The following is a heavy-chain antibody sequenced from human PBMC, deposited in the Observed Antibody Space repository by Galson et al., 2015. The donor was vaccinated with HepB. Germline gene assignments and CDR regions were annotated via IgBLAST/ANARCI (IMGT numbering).Heavy chain of an antibody. CDR2: INPNSGGT. CDR3: ARSRPNQQPLNYDAFDI. CDR1: GYTFTGYY. V-gene: IGHV1-2*06. D-gene: IGHD6-13*01. J-gene: IGHJ3*02. Sequence: SVKVSCKASGYTFTGYYMHWVRQAPGQGLEWMGRINPNSGGTNYAQKFQGRVTMTRDTSISTAYMELSRLRSDDTAVYYCARSRPNQQPLNYDAFDIWGQGTMVTVSS.